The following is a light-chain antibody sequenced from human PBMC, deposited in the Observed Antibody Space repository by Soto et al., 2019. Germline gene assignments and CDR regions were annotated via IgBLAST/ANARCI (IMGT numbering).Light chain of an antibody. CDR2: VAS. V-gene: IGKV1-39*01. Sequence: DIQMTQSPSSLSASVGDRVTITCRASHSISSYLSWYQQKPGKAPKLLINVASTLQSGVPSRFSGSGSGTGFTLAISSLQPEDFATYYCQQSSSTPQTFGGGTKVDIK. CDR1: HSISSY. CDR3: QQSSSTPQT. J-gene: IGKJ4*01.